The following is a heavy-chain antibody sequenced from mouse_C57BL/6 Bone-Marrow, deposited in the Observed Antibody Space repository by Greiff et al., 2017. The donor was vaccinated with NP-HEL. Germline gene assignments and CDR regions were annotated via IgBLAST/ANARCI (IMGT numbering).Heavy chain of an antibody. CDR2: IWSDGST. Sequence: VQRVESGPGLVAPSQSLSITCTVSGFSLTSYGVHWVRQPPGKGLEWLVVIWSDGSTTYNSALKSRLSISKDNSKSQVFLKMNSLHTDDTAMCYCARRGNYDYAMDYWGQGTSVTVSS. J-gene: IGHJ4*01. V-gene: IGHV2-6*03. D-gene: IGHD2-1*01. CDR1: GFSLTSYG. CDR3: ARRGNYDYAMDY.